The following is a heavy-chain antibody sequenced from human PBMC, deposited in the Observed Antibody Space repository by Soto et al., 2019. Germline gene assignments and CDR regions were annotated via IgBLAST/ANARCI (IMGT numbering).Heavy chain of an antibody. CDR3: GRCRTDSYAMDV. CDR1: GYRLNDYA. J-gene: IGHJ6*02. V-gene: IGHV1-18*04. Sequence: ASVKLSCKASGYRLNDYAISWLRQAPGQGLEWMGWISAYSGQTNYAQNVQGRVVMTTDISTNIVYLELRSLRSDDTAMYYCGRCRTDSYAMDVWGQGTTVTVSS. CDR2: ISAYSGQT. D-gene: IGHD1-1*01.